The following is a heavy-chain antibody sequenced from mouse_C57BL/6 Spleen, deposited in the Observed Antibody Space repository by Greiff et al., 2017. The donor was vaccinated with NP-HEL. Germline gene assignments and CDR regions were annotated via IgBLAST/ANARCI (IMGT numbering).Heavy chain of an antibody. V-gene: IGHV1-81*01. CDR2: IYPRSGNT. D-gene: IGHD1-1*01. CDR1: GYTFTSYG. CDR3: ARSGYYGSSAYYFDY. Sequence: QVQLQQSGAELARPGASVKLSCKASGYTFTSYGISWVKQRTGQGLEWIGEIYPRSGNTYYNEKFKGKATLTADKSSSTAYMELRSLTSEDSAVYFGARSGYYGSSAYYFDYWGKGTTLTVSS. J-gene: IGHJ2*01.